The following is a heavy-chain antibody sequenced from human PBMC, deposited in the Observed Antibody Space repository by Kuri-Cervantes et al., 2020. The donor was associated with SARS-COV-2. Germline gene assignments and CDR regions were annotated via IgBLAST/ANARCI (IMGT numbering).Heavy chain of an antibody. Sequence: GESLKISCAASGFTFSSYGMHWVRQAPGKGLEWVAFIRYDGSNKYYADSVKDRFTISRDNSKNTLYLQMNSLRAEDTAVYYCAKRAGIYSYSGSWFDYWGQGTLVTVSS. V-gene: IGHV3-30*02. J-gene: IGHJ4*02. D-gene: IGHD6-13*01. CDR1: GFTFSSYG. CDR2: IRYDGSNK. CDR3: AKRAGIYSYSGSWFDY.